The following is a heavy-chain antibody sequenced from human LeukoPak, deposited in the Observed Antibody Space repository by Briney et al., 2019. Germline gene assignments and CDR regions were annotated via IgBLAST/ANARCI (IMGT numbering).Heavy chain of an antibody. Sequence: PSETLSLTCTVSGGSISSGGYYWSWIRQPPGKGLEWIGEINHSGSTNYNPSLKSRVTISVDTSKNQFSLKLSSVTAADTAVYYCARTNGIVGASPVGYFDYWGQGTLVTVSS. CDR1: GGSISSGGYY. CDR3: ARTNGIVGASPVGYFDY. V-gene: IGHV4-39*07. CDR2: INHSGST. J-gene: IGHJ4*02. D-gene: IGHD1-26*01.